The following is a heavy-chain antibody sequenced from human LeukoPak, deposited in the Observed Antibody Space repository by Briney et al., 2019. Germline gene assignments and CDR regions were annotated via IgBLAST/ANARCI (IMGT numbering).Heavy chain of an antibody. CDR2: IRNDRIT. Sequence: GGSLRLSCVLSGLTFSDAWMSWVRQAPGMGLEWVGRIRNDRITDYAAPVQGRFSISRDNSKNTFYLQMNSLRTEDTGMYFCTWMATIFTVDYWGQGTLVTVSS. J-gene: IGHJ4*02. V-gene: IGHV3-15*01. CDR3: TWMATIFTVDY. D-gene: IGHD5-12*01. CDR1: GLTFSDAW.